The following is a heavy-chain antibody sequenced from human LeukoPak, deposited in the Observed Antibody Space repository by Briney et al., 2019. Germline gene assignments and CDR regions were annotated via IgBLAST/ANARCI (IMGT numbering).Heavy chain of an antibody. Sequence: PGRSLRLSCAASGFIFSNYGMHWVRQAPGKGLEWVAVIWYDGSKTYYADSVKGRFTISRDNSRNTVYLQMNSLRAEDTAVYYCAASRSHGYFDLWGRGTLVTVSS. J-gene: IGHJ2*01. CDR2: IWYDGSKT. CDR1: GFIFSNYG. V-gene: IGHV3-33*01. CDR3: AASRSHGYFDL.